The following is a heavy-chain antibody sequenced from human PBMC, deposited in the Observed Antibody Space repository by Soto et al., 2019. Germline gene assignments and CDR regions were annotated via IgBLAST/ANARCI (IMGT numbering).Heavy chain of an antibody. V-gene: IGHV3-15*01. J-gene: IGHJ6*02. Sequence: EVQLVESGGGLVKPGGSLRLSCAASGFTFSNAWMSWVRQAPGKGLEWVGRIKSKTDGGTTDYAAPVKGRFTISRDDSKNTLYLQMNSLKTEDTAVYYCTTGNWISGWYYGMDVWGQGTTVTVSS. CDR1: GFTFSNAW. CDR3: TTGNWISGWYYGMDV. D-gene: IGHD6-25*01. CDR2: IKSKTDGGTT.